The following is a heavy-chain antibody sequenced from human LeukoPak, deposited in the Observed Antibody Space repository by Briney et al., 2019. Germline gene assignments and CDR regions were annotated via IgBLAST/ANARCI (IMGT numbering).Heavy chain of an antibody. J-gene: IGHJ4*02. V-gene: IGHV3-30*18. CDR3: AKDLTRSWESLYYFDY. D-gene: IGHD6-13*01. CDR2: ISYDGSNK. CDR1: GFTFSSYG. Sequence: GGSLRLSCAASGFTFSSYGMHWVRQAPGKGLEWVAVISYDGSNKYYADSVKGRFTISRDNSKNTLYLQMNSLRAEDTAVYYCAKDLTRSWESLYYFDYWGQGTLVTVSS.